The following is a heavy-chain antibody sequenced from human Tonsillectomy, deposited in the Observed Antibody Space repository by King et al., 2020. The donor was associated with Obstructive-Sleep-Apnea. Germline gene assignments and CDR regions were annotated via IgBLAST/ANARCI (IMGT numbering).Heavy chain of an antibody. CDR3: ARDRGGSYRLNYFDR. D-gene: IGHD1-26*01. CDR2: ISYDGSNE. J-gene: IGHJ4*02. Sequence: VQLVESGGGVVQPGGSLRLSCAASRFTFNTYSMHWVRQAPGKGLELGAVISYDGSNEYYADSVKGRFGISRDNSKKTLYLQMNSLRGEDTAVYYCARDRGGSYRLNYFDRWGQGTLVTVSS. CDR1: RFTFNTYS. V-gene: IGHV3-30*09.